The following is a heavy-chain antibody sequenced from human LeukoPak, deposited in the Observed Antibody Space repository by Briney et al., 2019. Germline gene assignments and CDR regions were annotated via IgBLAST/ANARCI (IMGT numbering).Heavy chain of an antibody. Sequence: SETLSLTCTVSGGSISSYYWSWIRQHAGKGLEWIGRIYTSGSTNYNPSLKSRVAMSVDTSKNQFSLKLSSVTAADTAVYYCARDISMRDCSGGSCYHNWFDPWGQGTLVTVSS. J-gene: IGHJ5*02. CDR1: GGSISSYY. CDR3: ARDISMRDCSGGSCYHNWFDP. D-gene: IGHD2-15*01. CDR2: IYTSGST. V-gene: IGHV4-4*07.